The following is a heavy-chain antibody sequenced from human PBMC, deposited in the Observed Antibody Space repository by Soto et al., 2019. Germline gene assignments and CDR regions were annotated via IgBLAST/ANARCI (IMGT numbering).Heavy chain of an antibody. D-gene: IGHD3-3*01. CDR2: ISGSDGKT. V-gene: IGHV3-23*01. J-gene: IGHJ4*02. Sequence: GGSLRLSCAASGFSFGSYALSWVRQAPGKGLEWVSTISGSDGKTFCADSVKGRFSISRDTSQSTLYLQMNSLRADDTAMYYCARWSYLDYWGQGTRVTVSS. CDR3: ARWSYLDY. CDR1: GFSFGSYA.